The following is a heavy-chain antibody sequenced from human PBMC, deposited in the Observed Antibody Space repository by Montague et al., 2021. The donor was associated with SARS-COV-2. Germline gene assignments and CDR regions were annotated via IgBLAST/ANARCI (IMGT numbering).Heavy chain of an antibody. J-gene: IGHJ6*02. CDR3: ARSLPTTAMDV. CDR2: IDWDDDK. D-gene: IGHD5-12*01. CDR1: GFSLSTSGMC. Sequence: PALVKPTQTLTLTCTFSGFSLSTSGMCVSWIRQPPGKALEWLARIDWDDDKYYSTYLKTRLTISKDNYKNQVVLTMTNMDPVDTATYYCARSLPTTAMDVWGQGTPVTVSS. V-gene: IGHV2-70*11.